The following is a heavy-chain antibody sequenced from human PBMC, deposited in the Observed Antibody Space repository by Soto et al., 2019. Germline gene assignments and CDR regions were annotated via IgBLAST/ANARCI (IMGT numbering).Heavy chain of an antibody. V-gene: IGHV1-3*01. CDR1: GYTLTSYA. Sequence: PSVKVSCKASGYTLTSYAMHWVRQAPGQRLEWMGWINAGNGNTKYSQKFQGRVTITRDTSASTAYMELSSLRSEDTAVYYCARGAPYCSSTSCPFDYWGQGTLVTVSS. CDR2: INAGNGNT. J-gene: IGHJ4*02. D-gene: IGHD2-2*01. CDR3: ARGAPYCSSTSCPFDY.